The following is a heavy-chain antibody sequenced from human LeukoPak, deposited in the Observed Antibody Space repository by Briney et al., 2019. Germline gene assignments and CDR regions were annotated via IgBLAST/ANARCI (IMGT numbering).Heavy chain of an antibody. CDR1: GYTLTELS. Sequence: SVKVSCKVSGYTLTELSMHWVRQAPGKGLEWMGRIIPILGIANYAQKFQGRVTITADKSTSTAYMELSSLRSEDTAVYYCAREVDSYYYDSSGYYWGQGTLVTVSS. D-gene: IGHD3-22*01. CDR2: IIPILGIA. V-gene: IGHV1-69*04. J-gene: IGHJ4*02. CDR3: AREVDSYYYDSSGYY.